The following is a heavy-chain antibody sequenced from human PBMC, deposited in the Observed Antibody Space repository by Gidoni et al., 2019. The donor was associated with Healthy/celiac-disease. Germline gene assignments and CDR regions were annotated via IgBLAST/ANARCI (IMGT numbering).Heavy chain of an antibody. CDR2: IYYSGST. CDR1: GGSISSGAYY. Sequence: QVQLQESGPGLVQPSQTLSLTCPVSGGSISSGAYYWSWIRQLPGKGLEWIGYIYYSGSTYYNPSLKSRVTISVDTSKNQFSLKLSSVTAADTAVYYCARDPRTAYYDSSGYSDAFDIWGQGTMVTVSS. CDR3: ARDPRTAYYDSSGYSDAFDI. V-gene: IGHV4-30-4*01. J-gene: IGHJ3*02. D-gene: IGHD3-22*01.